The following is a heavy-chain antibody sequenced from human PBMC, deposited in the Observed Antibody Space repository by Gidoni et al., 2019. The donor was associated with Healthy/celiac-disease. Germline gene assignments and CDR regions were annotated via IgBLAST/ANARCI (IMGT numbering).Heavy chain of an antibody. CDR3: VLADKKGYYYYGMDV. D-gene: IGHD6-19*01. Sequence: QVQLQQWGAGLLKPSETLSLTCAVYGGSFSGYYWSWIRQPPGKGLEWIGEINHSGSTNYNPSLKSRVTISVDTSKNQFSLKLSSVTAADTAVYYCVLADKKGYYYYGMDVWGQGTTVTVSS. V-gene: IGHV4-34*01. CDR1: GGSFSGYY. CDR2: INHSGST. J-gene: IGHJ6*02.